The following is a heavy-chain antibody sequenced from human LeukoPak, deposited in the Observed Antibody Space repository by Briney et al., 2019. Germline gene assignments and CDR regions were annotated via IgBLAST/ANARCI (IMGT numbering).Heavy chain of an antibody. V-gene: IGHV1-46*01. J-gene: IGHJ4*02. Sequence: ASVKVSCKASGYTFTSYYMHWVRQAPGQGLEWMGIINPSGGSTSYAQKFQGRVTMTRDTSTSTVYMELSSLRSEDTAVYYCARNKGMYYYDREAFDYWGQGTLVTVSS. CDR2: INPSGGST. D-gene: IGHD3-22*01. CDR3: ARNKGMYYYDREAFDY. CDR1: GYTFTSYY.